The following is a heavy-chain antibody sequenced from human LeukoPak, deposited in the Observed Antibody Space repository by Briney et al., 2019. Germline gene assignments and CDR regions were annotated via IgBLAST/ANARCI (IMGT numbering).Heavy chain of an antibody. Sequence: GASVKVSCKASGYTFTSYYMHWVRQAPGQGLEWMGIINPSGGSTSYAQKFQGRVTMTRYTPTSTVYMELSSLRSEDTAVYYCARGEAYYDFWSNTDYWGQGTLVTVSS. CDR2: INPSGGST. V-gene: IGHV1-46*01. CDR3: ARGEAYYDFWSNTDY. CDR1: GYTFTSYY. D-gene: IGHD3-3*01. J-gene: IGHJ4*02.